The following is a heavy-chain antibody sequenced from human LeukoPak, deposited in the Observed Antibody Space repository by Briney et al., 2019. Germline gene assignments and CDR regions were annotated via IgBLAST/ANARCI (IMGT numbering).Heavy chain of an antibody. D-gene: IGHD3-16*01. J-gene: IGHJ4*02. CDR1: GGSISSGGYY. Sequence: SETLSLTCTVSGGSISSGGYYWSWIRQPPGKGLEWIGYIYHSGSTYYNPSLKSRVTISVDRSKNQFSLKLSSVTAADTAVYYCARVPRFAAAPLYFDYWGQGTLVTVSS. V-gene: IGHV4-30-2*01. CDR2: IYHSGST. CDR3: ARVPRFAAAPLYFDY.